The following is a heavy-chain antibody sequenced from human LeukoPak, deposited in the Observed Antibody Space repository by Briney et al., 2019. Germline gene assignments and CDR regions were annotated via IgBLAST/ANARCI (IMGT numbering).Heavy chain of an antibody. CDR2: INHSGST. J-gene: IGHJ4*02. V-gene: IGHV4-34*01. CDR3: ARAPHYDFWSGYGYYFDY. D-gene: IGHD3-3*01. Sequence: SETLSLTCAVYGGSFSGYYWSWIRQPPGKGLEWIGEINHSGSTNYNPSLKRRVTISVDTSKNQFSLKLSSVTAADTAVYYCARAPHYDFWSGYGYYFDYWGQGTLVTVSS. CDR1: GGSFSGYY.